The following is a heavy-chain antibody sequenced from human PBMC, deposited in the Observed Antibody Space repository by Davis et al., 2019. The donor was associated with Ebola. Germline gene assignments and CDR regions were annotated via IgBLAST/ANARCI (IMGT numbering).Heavy chain of an antibody. CDR2: IKQDGSEK. V-gene: IGHV3-7*01. D-gene: IGHD3-16*01. Sequence: PGGSLRLSCAASGFTLSSYWMSWVRQAPGKGLEWVANIKQDGSEKYYVDSVKGRFTISRDNAKNSLYLQMNSLRAEDTAVYYCARGGPPGPLAPLTYYFDYWGQGTLVTVSS. J-gene: IGHJ4*02. CDR3: ARGGPPGPLAPLTYYFDY. CDR1: GFTLSSYW.